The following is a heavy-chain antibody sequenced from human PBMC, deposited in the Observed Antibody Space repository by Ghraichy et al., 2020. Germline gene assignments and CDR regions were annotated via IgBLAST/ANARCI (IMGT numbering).Heavy chain of an antibody. CDR2: IHHGGRT. Sequence: SETLSLTCAVSGGSIRNNDWWSWVRQSPEKGLEWIGVIHHGGRTKYNPSLESRVTFSIDTSMNQFSLRLGCVTAADTAVYYCARVLSTCWRQLDLWGQGTLVTVSS. CDR1: GGSIRNNDW. J-gene: IGHJ5*02. CDR3: ARVLSTCWRQLDL. D-gene: IGHD6-19*01. V-gene: IGHV4-4*02.